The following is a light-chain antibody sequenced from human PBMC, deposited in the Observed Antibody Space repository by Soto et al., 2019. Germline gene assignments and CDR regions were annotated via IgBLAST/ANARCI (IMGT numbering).Light chain of an antibody. Sequence: QSALTQPPSASGSPGQSVTISCTGTSSDVGGYNYVSCYQQHPGKAPKLMIYEVSKRPSGVPDRFSGAKSGNTPSLTVSGLQAEDEADYYCRSYAGNNIHVVFGGATKLNVL. CDR3: RSYAGNNIHVV. J-gene: IGLJ2*01. CDR1: SSDVGGYNY. CDR2: EVS. V-gene: IGLV2-8*01.